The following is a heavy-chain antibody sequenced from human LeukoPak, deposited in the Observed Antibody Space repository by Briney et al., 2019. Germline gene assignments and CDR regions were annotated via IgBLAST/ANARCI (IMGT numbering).Heavy chain of an antibody. CDR3: ARDLVDDFWSGYKY. CDR1: GFTFSSYS. CDR2: ISSSSSYI. V-gene: IGHV3-21*01. J-gene: IGHJ4*02. Sequence: GGSLRLSCAASGFTFSSYSMNWVRQAPGKGLEWVSSISSSSSYIYYADSVKGRFTISRDNAKNSLYLQMNSLRAEDTAVYYCARDLVDDFWSGYKYWGQGTLVTVSS. D-gene: IGHD3-3*01.